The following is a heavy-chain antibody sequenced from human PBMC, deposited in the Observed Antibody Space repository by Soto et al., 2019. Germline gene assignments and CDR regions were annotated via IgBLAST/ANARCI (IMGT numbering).Heavy chain of an antibody. D-gene: IGHD2-21*02. V-gene: IGHV4-31*03. CDR2: IYFTGAT. J-gene: IGHJ4*02. CDR3: ASIPRRGYSYGIDY. Sequence: QVQLQESGPGLVKPSQTLSLTCNVSGGSISSGTSYWTWIRQHPGEGLEWIGHIYFTGATYSNPSLRSRLTMSVDTSKNQFSLKRTSVTAADTATYYCASIPRRGYSYGIDYWGQGTLVTVSS. CDR1: GGSISSGTSY.